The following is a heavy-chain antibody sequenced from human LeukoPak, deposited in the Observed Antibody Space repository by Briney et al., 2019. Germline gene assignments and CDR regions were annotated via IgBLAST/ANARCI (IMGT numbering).Heavy chain of an antibody. CDR2: IYTSGST. CDR3: ARGGVGSYYDYYYMDV. V-gene: IGHV4-61*02. J-gene: IGHJ6*03. CDR1: GGSISSGSYY. D-gene: IGHD1-26*01. Sequence: PSETLSLTCTVSGGSISSGSYYWSWIRQPAGTGLEWIGRIYTSGSTNYNPSLKSRVAISVDTSKNQFSLKLSSVTAADTAVYYCARGGVGSYYDYYYMDVWGKGATVTISS.